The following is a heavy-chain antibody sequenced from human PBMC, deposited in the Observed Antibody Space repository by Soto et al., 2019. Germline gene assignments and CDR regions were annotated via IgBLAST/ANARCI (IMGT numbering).Heavy chain of an antibody. CDR3: ARGTSGEMATPNDY. CDR2: IIPIFGTA. CDR1: GGTFSSYA. Sequence: QVQLVQSGAEVKKPGSSVKVSCKASGGTFSSYAISWVRQAPGQGLEWMGGIIPIFGTANYAQKFQGRVTITADESTSTDYMELSSLRSEDTAVYYCARGTSGEMATPNDYWGQGTLVTVSS. V-gene: IGHV1-69*12. J-gene: IGHJ4*02. D-gene: IGHD5-12*01.